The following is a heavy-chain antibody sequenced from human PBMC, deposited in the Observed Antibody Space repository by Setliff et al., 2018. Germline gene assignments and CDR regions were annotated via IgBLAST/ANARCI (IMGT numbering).Heavy chain of an antibody. CDR2: MSASGTST. CDR1: GFTFSSYA. J-gene: IGHJ6*03. V-gene: IGHV3-23*01. CDR3: ARLALTGYDSSGYYYALDYYYYMDV. Sequence: GSLRLSCATSGFTFSSYAMSWVRQAPGKGLEWVSAMSASGTSTYHADSVKGRFTISGDNSKNTLYLQMNSLRAEDTAVYYCARLALTGYDSSGYYYALDYYYYMDVWGKGTTVTVSS. D-gene: IGHD3-22*01.